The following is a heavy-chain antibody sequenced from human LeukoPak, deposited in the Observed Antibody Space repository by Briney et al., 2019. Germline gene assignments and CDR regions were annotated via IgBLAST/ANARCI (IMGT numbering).Heavy chain of an antibody. J-gene: IGHJ3*02. Sequence: ASVKVSCKASGYTFTGYYMHWVRQAPGQGLEWMGWINPNSGGTNYAQKFQGRVTMTRDTSKNQFSLKLSSVTAADTAVYYCARDRRPEYSSSSHDAFDIWGQGTMVTVSS. V-gene: IGHV1-2*02. CDR2: INPNSGGT. D-gene: IGHD6-6*01. CDR3: ARDRRPEYSSSSHDAFDI. CDR1: GYTFTGYY.